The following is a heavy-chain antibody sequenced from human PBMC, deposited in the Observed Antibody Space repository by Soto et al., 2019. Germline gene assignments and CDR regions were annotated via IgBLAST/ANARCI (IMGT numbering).Heavy chain of an antibody. CDR3: AVYGYGVSAAAY. CDR1: GFTFRNDW. CDR2: INQDGSER. V-gene: IGHV3-7*03. D-gene: IGHD4-17*01. J-gene: IGHJ4*02. Sequence: LRLSCAASGFTFRNDWLSWVRQAPGKGLEWVANINQDGSERYYVDSVRGRFTISRDNVENSLYLQLNSLRPEDTAVYYCAVYGYGVSAAAYWGQGTLVTVSS.